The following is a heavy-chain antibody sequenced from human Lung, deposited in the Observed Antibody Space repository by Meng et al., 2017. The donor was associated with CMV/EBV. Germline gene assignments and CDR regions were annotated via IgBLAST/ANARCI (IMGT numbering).Heavy chain of an antibody. CDR1: GFTFSSYW. Sequence: GEXXKISCAASGFTFSSYWMSWVRQAPGKGLEWVANIKQDGSEKYYVDSVKGRFTISRDNAKNSLYLQMNSLRAEDTAVYYCARVSGIAVAGTLGFGYNYYGMDVWGQGTTVTVSS. V-gene: IGHV3-7*01. D-gene: IGHD6-19*01. CDR3: ARVSGIAVAGTLGFGYNYYGMDV. CDR2: IKQDGSEK. J-gene: IGHJ6*02.